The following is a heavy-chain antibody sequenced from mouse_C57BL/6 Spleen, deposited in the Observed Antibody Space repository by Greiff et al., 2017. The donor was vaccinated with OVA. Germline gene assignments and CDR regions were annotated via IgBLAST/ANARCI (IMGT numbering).Heavy chain of an antibody. Sequence: EVKLVESGGGLVKPGGSLKLSCAASGFTFSDYGMHWVRQAPEKGLEWVAYISSGSSTIYYADTVKGRFTISRDNAKNTLFLQMTSLRSEDTAMYYCAKTGTGLDFDYWGQGTTLTVSS. CDR2: ISSGSSTI. CDR1: GFTFSDYG. D-gene: IGHD4-1*01. J-gene: IGHJ2*01. V-gene: IGHV5-17*01. CDR3: AKTGTGLDFDY.